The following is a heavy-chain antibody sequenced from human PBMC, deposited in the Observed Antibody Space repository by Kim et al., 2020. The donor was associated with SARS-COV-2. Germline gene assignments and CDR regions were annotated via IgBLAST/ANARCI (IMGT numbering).Heavy chain of an antibody. J-gene: IGHJ4*02. CDR3: ASAGIYGDFET. CDR2: INYSGSS. D-gene: IGHD4-17*01. Sequence: SETLSLTCAVSGGSLFGHFWTWIRQPPGKGLEWIGEINYSGSSHYNPSLKSRVTISLDTSKSQLSLRLSSVTAADTAVYYCASAGIYGDFETWGQGTQVTVSS. CDR1: GGSLFGHF. V-gene: IGHV4-34*01.